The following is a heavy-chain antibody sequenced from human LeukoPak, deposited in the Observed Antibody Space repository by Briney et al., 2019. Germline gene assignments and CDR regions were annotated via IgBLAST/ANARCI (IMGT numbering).Heavy chain of an antibody. CDR3: ARDPRSYYDSSGYYFDY. V-gene: IGHV3-7*01. D-gene: IGHD3-22*01. Sequence: GGSLRLSCAASGFTFSSYSMNWVRQAPGKGLEWVANIKQDGSEKYYVDSVKGRFTISRDNAKNSLYLQMHSLRAEDTAVYYCARDPRSYYDSSGYYFDYWGQGTLVTVSS. CDR2: IKQDGSEK. CDR1: GFTFSSYS. J-gene: IGHJ4*02.